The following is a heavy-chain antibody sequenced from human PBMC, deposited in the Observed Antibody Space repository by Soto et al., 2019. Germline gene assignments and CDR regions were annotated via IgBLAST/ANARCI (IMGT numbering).Heavy chain of an antibody. D-gene: IGHD2-15*01. J-gene: IGHJ4*02. CDR3: ARTSLVVAAATREDY. Sequence: EVQLVESGGALVQPGGSLRLSCAASGFTFSSYWMHWVRQAPGKGLVWVSRINSDGSSTSYADSVKGRFTISRDNAKNTLYLQMNSLRAEDRAVYYCARTSLVVAAATREDYWRQGTLVTVSS. V-gene: IGHV3-74*01. CDR1: GFTFSSYW. CDR2: INSDGSST.